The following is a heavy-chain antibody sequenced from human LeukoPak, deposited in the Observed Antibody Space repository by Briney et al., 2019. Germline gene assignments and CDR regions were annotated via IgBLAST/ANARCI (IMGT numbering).Heavy chain of an antibody. D-gene: IGHD6-6*01. CDR2: MYTSGST. CDR3: ARGASSSSPIGYYYYYMDV. V-gene: IGHV4-61*02. Sequence: SDTLSLTRTVSGRSISSGSYYWRWLRHPAGRGLEWMGRMYTSGSTNYNHSLKSRVTISVDTSKNQFSLKLSSVTAADTAVYYCARGASSSSPIGYYYYYMDVWGKGTTVTVSS. CDR1: GRSISSGSYY. J-gene: IGHJ6*03.